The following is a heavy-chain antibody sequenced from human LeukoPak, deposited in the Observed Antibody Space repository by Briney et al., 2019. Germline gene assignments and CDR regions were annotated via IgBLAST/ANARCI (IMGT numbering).Heavy chain of an antibody. J-gene: IGHJ6*02. CDR3: ARNMVRGVIIPSTYGMDV. V-gene: IGHV1-2*02. CDR1: GYTFTGYY. CDR2: INPNSGGT. Sequence: GASVKVSCKASGYTFTGYYMHWVRQAPGQGLEWMGWINPNSGGTNYAQKFQGRVTMTRDTSISTAYMELSRLRSDDTAVYYCARNMVRGVIIPSTYGMDVWGQGTTVTVSS. D-gene: IGHD3-10*01.